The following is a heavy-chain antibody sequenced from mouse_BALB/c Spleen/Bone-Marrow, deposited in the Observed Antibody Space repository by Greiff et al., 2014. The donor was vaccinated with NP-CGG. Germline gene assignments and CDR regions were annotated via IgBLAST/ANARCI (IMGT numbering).Heavy chain of an antibody. D-gene: IGHD1-1*01. V-gene: IGHV7-3*02. CDR3: ARDMGLLRFDY. J-gene: IGHJ2*01. CDR1: GFTFSDYY. Sequence: EVQLVESGGGLVQPGGSLRLSCATSGFTFSDYYMSWVRQPPGKALGWLGFIRNKANGYTTEYSASVKGRFTISRDNSQSILYLQMNTLRAEDSATYYCARDMGLLRFDYWGQGTTLTVSS. CDR2: IRNKANGYTT.